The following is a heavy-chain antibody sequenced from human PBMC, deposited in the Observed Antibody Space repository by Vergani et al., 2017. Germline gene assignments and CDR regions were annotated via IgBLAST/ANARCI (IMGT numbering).Heavy chain of an antibody. V-gene: IGHV1-46*03. CDR1: GYTFSNYY. Sequence: QVQVVQSGAEVKKSGASVKVSCKTSGYTFSNYYMHWVRQAPGQGLEWMGIINPSGGHTNYAQKFQGRVTMTRDTSTSTVYMELSSLRSEDTAIYYCARALDYGDPRGLDYWGQGTLVTVSS. J-gene: IGHJ4*02. D-gene: IGHD4-17*01. CDR2: INPSGGHT. CDR3: ARALDYGDPRGLDY.